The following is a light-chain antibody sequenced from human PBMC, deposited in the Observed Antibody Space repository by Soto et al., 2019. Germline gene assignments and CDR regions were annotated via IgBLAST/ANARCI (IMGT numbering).Light chain of an antibody. CDR3: QQYGDLPWT. Sequence: EIVLTQSPATLSLSPGERATLSCWASQSVSSYLAWYQQKPGQAPRLLIFDASSRATGIPARFSGSGSGTDFTLTISRLEPEDFAVYYCQQYGDLPWTFGQGTKVDIK. CDR2: DAS. J-gene: IGKJ1*01. V-gene: IGKV3-11*01. CDR1: QSVSSY.